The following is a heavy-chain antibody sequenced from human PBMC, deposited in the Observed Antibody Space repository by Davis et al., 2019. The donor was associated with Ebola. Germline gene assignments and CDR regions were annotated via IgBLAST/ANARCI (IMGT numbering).Heavy chain of an antibody. CDR1: GVTFSNYW. D-gene: IGHD6-19*01. CDR3: ARGRYTSGWYPDYFDC. CDR2: IKQDGSGT. Sequence: GESLKISCVASGVTFSNYWMSWVRQAPGKGLEWVANIKQDGSGTYSVDSVKGRFTISRDNTDNSLYVQMNNLRIEDTAVYFCARGRYTSGWYPDYFDCWGQGTLVTVSS. V-gene: IGHV3-7*01. J-gene: IGHJ4*02.